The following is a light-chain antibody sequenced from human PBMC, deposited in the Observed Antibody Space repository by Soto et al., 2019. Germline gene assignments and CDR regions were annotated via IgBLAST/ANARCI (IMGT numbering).Light chain of an antibody. CDR1: TSNIGAGYD. CDR2: ANN. J-gene: IGLJ2*01. CDR3: QSFDSSLNVVV. V-gene: IGLV1-40*01. Sequence: QSALTQPPSVSGAPGQRVTISCTGSTSNIGAGYDVHWYQQLPGTAPKLLISANNNRPSGVPDRFSGSKSGTSASLAITGLQAEDEADYYCQSFDSSLNVVVFGGGTKVTVL.